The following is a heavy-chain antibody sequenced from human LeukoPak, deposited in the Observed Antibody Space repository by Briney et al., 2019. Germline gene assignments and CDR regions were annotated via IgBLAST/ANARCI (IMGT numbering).Heavy chain of an antibody. V-gene: IGHV3-74*01. CDR1: GFTFSSHW. Sequence: PGGSLRLSCAASGFTFSSHWMHWVRQAPGKGLVWVSRINSEGISTSYADSVKGRFTISRDNAKNTLYLQMNSLRAEDTAVYYCARDTVFDAFDIWGQGTVVTVSS. CDR2: INSEGIST. D-gene: IGHD4-17*01. CDR3: ARDTVFDAFDI. J-gene: IGHJ3*02.